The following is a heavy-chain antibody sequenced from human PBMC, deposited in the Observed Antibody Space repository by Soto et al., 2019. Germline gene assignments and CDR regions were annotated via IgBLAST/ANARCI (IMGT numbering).Heavy chain of an antibody. Sequence: LLESGGGLVQPGGSLRLSCAASGFTFTTYAMGWVRQAPGKGLEWVSSNSGSGAGTFYADSVKGRFTISRDNAKKMVYLQMNGLRADDTAVYYCAKEALTVAGNNFDSWGQGTLVTVSS. CDR2: NSGSGAGT. J-gene: IGHJ4*02. V-gene: IGHV3-23*01. D-gene: IGHD6-19*01. CDR3: AKEALTVAGNNFDS. CDR1: GFTFTTYA.